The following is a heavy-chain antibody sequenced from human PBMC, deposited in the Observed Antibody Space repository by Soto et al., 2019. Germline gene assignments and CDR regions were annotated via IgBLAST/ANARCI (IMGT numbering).Heavy chain of an antibody. D-gene: IGHD3-22*01. CDR2: INHSGST. Sequence: SETLSLTCAVYGGSFSGYYWSWIRQPPGKGLEWIGEINHSGSTNYNPSLKSRVTISVDTSKNQFSLKLSSVTAADTAVYYCARVARYYYDSSGYSNWFDPWGQGTLVTVSS. CDR1: GGSFSGYY. CDR3: ARVARYYYDSSGYSNWFDP. J-gene: IGHJ5*02. V-gene: IGHV4-34*01.